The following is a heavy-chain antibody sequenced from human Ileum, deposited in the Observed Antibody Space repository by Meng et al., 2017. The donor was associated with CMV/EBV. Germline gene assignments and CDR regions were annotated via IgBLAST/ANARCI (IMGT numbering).Heavy chain of an antibody. V-gene: IGHV3-66*02. CDR2: TYNDGYT. CDR3: VRGQVYFDF. CDR1: GLIVSDNY. Sequence: GESLKISCAASGLIVSDNYMTWVRQAPGKGLEWVSLTYNDGYTSNADSVRGRFTVSRDNSKNTLFLQMNSLRAEDTAVYYCVRGQVYFDFWGHGALVTVSS. J-gene: IGHJ4*01.